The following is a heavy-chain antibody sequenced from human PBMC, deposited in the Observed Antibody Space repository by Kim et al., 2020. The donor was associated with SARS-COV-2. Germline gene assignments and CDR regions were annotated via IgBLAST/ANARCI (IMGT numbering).Heavy chain of an antibody. D-gene: IGHD3-3*01. CDR1: GGSISSGGYY. Sequence: SETLSLTCTVSGGSISSGGYYWSWIRQHPGKGLEWIGYIYYSGSTYYNPSLKSRVTISVDTSKNQFSLKLSSVTAADTAVYYCARADDFWSGYTFDYWGQGTLVTVSS. CDR3: ARADDFWSGYTFDY. V-gene: IGHV4-31*03. CDR2: IYYSGST. J-gene: IGHJ4*02.